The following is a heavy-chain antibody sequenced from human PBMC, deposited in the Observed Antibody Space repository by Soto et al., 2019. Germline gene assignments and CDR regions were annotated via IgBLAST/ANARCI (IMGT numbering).Heavy chain of an antibody. CDR3: GSRQNYRGVVDS. CDR1: GLSVSNSF. D-gene: IGHD2-21*01. Sequence: EVQLVESGGALIQPGGSLRLSCVVSGLSVSNSFMSWVRQAPGQGLEWVSVIYRGGSTNYADSVRGRFTISRDNSKNTVYLQMNGLRAEDMAVYYCGSRQNYRGVVDSWGQGTLVTVSS. J-gene: IGHJ4*02. V-gene: IGHV3-53*01. CDR2: IYRGGST.